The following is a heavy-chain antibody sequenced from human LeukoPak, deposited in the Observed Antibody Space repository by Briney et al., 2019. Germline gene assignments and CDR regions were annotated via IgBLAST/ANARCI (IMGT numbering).Heavy chain of an antibody. V-gene: IGHV4-4*07. CDR3: ARDFVSVAGSDAFDI. CDR2: IYTSGST. Sequence: PSETLSLTCTVSGGSISSYYWSWIRQPAGKGLEWIGRIYTSGSTNYNPSLKSRVTMSVDTSKNQFSLKLSSVTAADTAVYYCARDFVSVAGSDAFDIWGQGTMVTVSS. CDR1: GGSISSYY. J-gene: IGHJ3*02. D-gene: IGHD6-19*01.